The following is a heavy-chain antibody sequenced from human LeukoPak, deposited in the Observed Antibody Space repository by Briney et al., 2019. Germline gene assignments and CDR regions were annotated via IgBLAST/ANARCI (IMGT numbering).Heavy chain of an antibody. CDR3: AKKIGTGPGPNWFDP. J-gene: IGHJ5*02. CDR1: GLNFGSFY. V-gene: IGHV3-23*01. D-gene: IGHD2-8*02. CDR2: ISERGDNT. Sequence: GGSVTLSCAASGLNFGSFYMTWVRQATGKGVEWGSVISERGDNTYYADAVKARFTVSRDNSRDTLYLQMNSLRAEDTALYYCAKKIGTGPGPNWFDPWGQGTLVTVSS.